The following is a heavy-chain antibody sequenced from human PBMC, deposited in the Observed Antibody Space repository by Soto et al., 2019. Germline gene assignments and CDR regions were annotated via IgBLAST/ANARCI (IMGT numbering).Heavy chain of an antibody. CDR3: AVDYDILTGYYRDYYYYGMDV. CDR1: GFTFSSYG. V-gene: IGHV3-33*01. CDR2: IWYDGSNK. J-gene: IGHJ6*02. Sequence: PGGSLRLSCAASGFTFSSYGMHWVRQAPGKGLEWVAVIWYDGSNKYYADSVKGRFTISRDNSKNTLYLQMNSLRAEDTAVYYCAVDYDILTGYYRDYYYYGMDVWGQGTTVTVSS. D-gene: IGHD3-9*01.